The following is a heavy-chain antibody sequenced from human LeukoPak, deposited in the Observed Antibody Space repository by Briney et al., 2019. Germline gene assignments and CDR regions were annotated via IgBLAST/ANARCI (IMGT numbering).Heavy chain of an antibody. D-gene: IGHD2-15*01. CDR1: GGSISSGVYY. CDR3: ARESRYCSGGSCSRLDY. J-gene: IGHJ4*02. Sequence: PSQTLSLTCTVSGGSISSGVYYWSWIRQHPGKGLECTWYIYYSGSTYVNPSLKSRVTISVDTSKNQFSLKLSSVTVADTAVYYCARESRYCSGGSCSRLDYWGQGTLVTVSS. CDR2: IYYSGST. V-gene: IGHV4-31*03.